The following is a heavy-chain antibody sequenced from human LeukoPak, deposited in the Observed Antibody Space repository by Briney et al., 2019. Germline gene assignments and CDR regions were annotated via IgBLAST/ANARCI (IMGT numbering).Heavy chain of an antibody. Sequence: GSLRLSCAASGFTFSSYSMNWVRQAPGKGLEWVSSISSSSSYIYYADSVKGRFTISRDNAMTSLYLQMNSLRAEDTAVYYCAREGGDGYNFDYWGQGTLVTVSS. CDR2: ISSSSSYI. J-gene: IGHJ4*02. D-gene: IGHD5-24*01. V-gene: IGHV3-21*01. CDR3: AREGGDGYNFDY. CDR1: GFTFSSYS.